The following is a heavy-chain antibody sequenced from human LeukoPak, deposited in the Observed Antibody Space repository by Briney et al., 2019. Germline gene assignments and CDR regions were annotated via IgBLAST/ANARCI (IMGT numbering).Heavy chain of an antibody. J-gene: IGHJ4*02. Sequence: SETLSLTCAVYGGSFSGYYWSWIRQPPGKGLEWIGEINHSGSTNYNPSLKSRVTISVDTSKNQFSLKLSSVTAADTAVYYCARGPLGCSGGSCYSAPAYYFDYWARGTLVTVSS. CDR1: GGSFSGYY. V-gene: IGHV4-34*01. D-gene: IGHD2-15*01. CDR3: ARGPLGCSGGSCYSAPAYYFDY. CDR2: INHSGST.